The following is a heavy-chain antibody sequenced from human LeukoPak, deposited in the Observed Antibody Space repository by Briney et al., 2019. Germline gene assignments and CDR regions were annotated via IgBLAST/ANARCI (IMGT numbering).Heavy chain of an antibody. Sequence: GGSLRLSCAASGFTFGIYAMNWVRQAPGKGLEWVSYIGPSGSNIYYADSVKGRFTISRDNAKDSLYLQMNSLRAEDTAVYYCARSVASGYRGNYYYMDVWGKGTTVTVSS. CDR3: ARSVASGYRGNYYYMDV. J-gene: IGHJ6*03. V-gene: IGHV3-48*01. D-gene: IGHD3-22*01. CDR2: IGPSGSNI. CDR1: GFTFGIYA.